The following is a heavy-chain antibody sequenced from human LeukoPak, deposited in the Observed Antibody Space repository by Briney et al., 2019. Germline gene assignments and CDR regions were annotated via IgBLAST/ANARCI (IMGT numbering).Heavy chain of an antibody. CDR1: GFTFSRYR. Sequence: GGSLRPSCAASGFTFSRYRMHWVRQGPGEGLVWVARINSDGSSTTYVDSVKGRFTISRDNAKNTLYLQMNSLRAEDTAVYYCARVGSSDWYAYWGQGTLVTVSS. V-gene: IGHV3-74*01. CDR3: ARVGSSDWYAY. D-gene: IGHD6-19*01. CDR2: INSDGSST. J-gene: IGHJ4*02.